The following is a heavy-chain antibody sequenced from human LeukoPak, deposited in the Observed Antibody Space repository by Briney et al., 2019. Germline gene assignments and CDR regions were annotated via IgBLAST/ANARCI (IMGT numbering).Heavy chain of an antibody. CDR1: GGSISSSF. CDR2: IEDSGST. V-gene: IGHV4-59*08. D-gene: IGHD4-17*01. Sequence: SETLSLTCSVSGGSISSSFWHWIRQPPGKGLEWIGNIEDSGSTTYGPSLKSRVTISLDTSRNQFSLKLSSVTAADTAVYYCARQEDPYRDCSSYFYSGLDVWGQGTTVTVSS. CDR3: ARQEDPYRDCSSYFYSGLDV. J-gene: IGHJ6*02.